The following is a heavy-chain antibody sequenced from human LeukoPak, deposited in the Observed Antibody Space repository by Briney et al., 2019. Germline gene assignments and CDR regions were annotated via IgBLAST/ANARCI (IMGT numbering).Heavy chain of an antibody. CDR1: GYSISSGYY. CDR3: ARDLIRITIFGVVITNWFDP. V-gene: IGHV4-38-2*02. D-gene: IGHD3-3*01. CDR2: IYHSGST. J-gene: IGHJ5*02. Sequence: SETLSLTCAVSGYSISSGYYWGWIRQPPGKGLEWIGSIYHSGSTYCNPSLKSRVTISVDTSKNQFSLKLSSVTAADTAVYYCARDLIRITIFGVVITNWFDPWGQGTLVTVSS.